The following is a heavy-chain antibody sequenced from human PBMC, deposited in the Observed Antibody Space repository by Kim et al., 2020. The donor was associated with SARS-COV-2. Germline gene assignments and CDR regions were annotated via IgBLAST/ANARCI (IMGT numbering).Heavy chain of an antibody. CDR1: GYTFTNYW. D-gene: IGHD3-10*01. J-gene: IGHJ5*02. V-gene: IGHV5-51*01. CDR3: ASSPGLYGSGSQSWFDP. CDR2: IYPRDSDT. Sequence: GESLKISCKGSGYTFTNYWIGWVRQLPGKGLEWMGMIYPRDSDTRYSPSLQGQVTISADKSIATAYLQWSSLKASDTAIYYCASSPGLYGSGSQSWFDPWGQGTLVTVSS.